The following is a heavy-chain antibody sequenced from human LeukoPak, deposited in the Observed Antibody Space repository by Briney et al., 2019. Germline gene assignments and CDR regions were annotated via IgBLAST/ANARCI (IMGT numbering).Heavy chain of an antibody. D-gene: IGHD3-3*01. CDR2: ISNTNT. CDR1: GFSSSTSA. Sequence: GGSLRLSCAASGFSSSTSAMSWVRQAPGKGLEWVSVISNTNTYYADSVKARFTISRDNSKNTVNVQMNSLRAEDTAVYYCAKAVPKTIFGVAIGYYFDYWGQGIVVTVSS. CDR3: AKAVPKTIFGVAIGYYFDY. V-gene: IGHV3-23*01. J-gene: IGHJ4*02.